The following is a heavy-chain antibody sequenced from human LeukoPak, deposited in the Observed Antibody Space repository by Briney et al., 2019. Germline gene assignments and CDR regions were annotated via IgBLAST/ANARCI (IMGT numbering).Heavy chain of an antibody. CDR3: ATNSYSTTKQEHDY. J-gene: IGHJ4*02. V-gene: IGHV4-39*01. CDR2: IYYSGGT. CDR1: GGSISSSSYY. D-gene: IGHD2/OR15-2a*01. Sequence: KPSETVSLTCTVSGGSISSSSYYGGWIRQSPGKGLEWIGTIYYSGGTYYNPSLKSRVTISVDTSKNELSLKLSSVTAADTAVYYCATNSYSTTKQEHDYWGQGTLVTVSS.